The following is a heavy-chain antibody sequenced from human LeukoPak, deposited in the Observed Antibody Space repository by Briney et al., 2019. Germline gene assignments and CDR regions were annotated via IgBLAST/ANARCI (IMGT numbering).Heavy chain of an antibody. CDR1: GFTFSTYN. CDR2: ISSSSSTI. Sequence: GGSLRLSCAASGFTFSTYNMNWVRQAPGKGLEWVSYISSSSSTIYYADSVKGRFTISRDNAKNSLYLQMNSLRAEDTAVYYCARDAGVDFWSGYNDAFDIWGQRTMVTVSS. V-gene: IGHV3-48*01. J-gene: IGHJ3*02. D-gene: IGHD3-3*01. CDR3: ARDAGVDFWSGYNDAFDI.